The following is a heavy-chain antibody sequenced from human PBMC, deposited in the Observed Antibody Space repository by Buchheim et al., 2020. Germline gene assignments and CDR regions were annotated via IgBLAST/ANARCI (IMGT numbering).Heavy chain of an antibody. J-gene: IGHJ4*02. D-gene: IGHD3-10*01. CDR1: GFTFSSYA. CDR2: ISYDGSNK. CDR3: ASYEEDYYGSGSSFDY. V-gene: IGHV3-30-3*01. Sequence: QVQLVESGGGVVQPGRSLRLSCAASGFTFSSYAMHWVRQAPGKGLEWVAVISYDGSNKYYADSVKGRFTISRDNSKNTLFPQMNSLRAEDTAVYYCASYEEDYYGSGSSFDYWGQGTL.